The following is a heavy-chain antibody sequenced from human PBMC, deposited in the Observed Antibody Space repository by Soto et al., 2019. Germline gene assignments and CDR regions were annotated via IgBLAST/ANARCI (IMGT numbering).Heavy chain of an antibody. J-gene: IGHJ6*02. D-gene: IGHD6-19*01. V-gene: IGHV3-11*01. CDR2: ISSSGSTI. CDR1: GFTFSDYS. CDR3: AGDTRQWLVKKVHYGMDV. Sequence: QVPLVESGGGLVKPGGSLRLSCAASGFTFSDYSMSWIRQAPGKGLEWVSYISSSGSTIYYADSGKGRFTISRDNAKNALYLQRKGLRAEDTALYYCAGDTRQWLVKKVHYGMDVWGQGTTVTVSS.